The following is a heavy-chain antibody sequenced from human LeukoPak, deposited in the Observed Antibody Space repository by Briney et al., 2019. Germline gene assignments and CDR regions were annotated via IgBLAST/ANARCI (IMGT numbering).Heavy chain of an antibody. Sequence: SGTLSLTCTVSGGSVSSSSYYWGWIRQPPGKGLEWIGSIYYSGSTYYNPSLRSRVTISVDTSKNQFSLKLSSVTAADTAVYYCARHERALGAFDIWGQGTMVTVSS. CDR1: GGSVSSSSYY. CDR3: ARHERALGAFDI. CDR2: IYYSGST. D-gene: IGHD6-25*01. J-gene: IGHJ3*02. V-gene: IGHV4-39*01.